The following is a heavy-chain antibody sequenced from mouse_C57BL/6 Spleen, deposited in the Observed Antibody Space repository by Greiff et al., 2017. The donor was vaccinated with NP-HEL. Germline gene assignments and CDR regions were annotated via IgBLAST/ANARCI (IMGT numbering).Heavy chain of an antibody. D-gene: IGHD2-4*01. CDR2: ISNGGGST. J-gene: IGHJ2*01. CDR1: GFTFSDYY. CDR3: ARQWDYPYYFDY. Sequence: EVKLVESGGGLVQPGGSLKLSCAASGFTFSDYYMYWVRQTPEKRLEWVAYISNGGGSTYYPDTVKGRFTISRDNAKNTLYLQMSRLKSEDTAMYYCARQWDYPYYFDYWGQGTTLTVSS. V-gene: IGHV5-12*01.